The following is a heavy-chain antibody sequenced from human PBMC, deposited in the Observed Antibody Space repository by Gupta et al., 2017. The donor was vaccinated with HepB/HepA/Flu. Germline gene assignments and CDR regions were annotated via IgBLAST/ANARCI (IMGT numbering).Heavy chain of an antibody. D-gene: IGHD2-15*01. CDR3: AKVMDIGGSTDS. J-gene: IGHJ4*02. Sequence: EVQLVESGGGLVQPGGSLRLSCVASGFTGNNKYMRWVRQAPGKGLEWVSAIYSGGTTYYADSVKGRFTISRDVSTNTLYLQMDRLRADDTGVYYCAKVMDIGGSTDSWGQGTLLTVSS. V-gene: IGHV3-66*01. CDR1: GFTGNNKY. CDR2: IYSGGTT.